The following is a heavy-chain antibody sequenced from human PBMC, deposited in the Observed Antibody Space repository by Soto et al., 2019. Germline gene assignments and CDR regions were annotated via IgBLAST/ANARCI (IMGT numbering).Heavy chain of an antibody. Sequence: PSETLSLTCAVSGGSISGSSYYWGWVRQPPGEGLEWIGSIYYSGNTYYNPSLRSRISISVDTSQERFSLRLSSVTAADAAVYYCARHYSTTSAFDSWGLGTLVTVSS. J-gene: IGHJ4*02. D-gene: IGHD2-2*01. CDR1: GGSISGSSYY. V-gene: IGHV4-39*01. CDR2: IYYSGNT. CDR3: ARHYSTTSAFDS.